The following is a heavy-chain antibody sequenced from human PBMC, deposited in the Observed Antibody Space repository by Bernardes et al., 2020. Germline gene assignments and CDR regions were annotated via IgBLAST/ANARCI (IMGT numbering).Heavy chain of an antibody. J-gene: IGHJ4*02. D-gene: IGHD1-1*01. CDR3: AKPNWHDERRAGFHY. Sequence: GGSLRLSCAASGFIFSSFAMSWVRQAPGKGLEWVSGIGSGGGSADYAESVRGRFTISRDNSNNRMYLQMNSLRADDTAIYYCAKPNWHDERRAGFHYWGQGTLGTVSS. CDR2: IGSGGGSA. CDR1: GFIFSSFA. V-gene: IGHV3-23*01.